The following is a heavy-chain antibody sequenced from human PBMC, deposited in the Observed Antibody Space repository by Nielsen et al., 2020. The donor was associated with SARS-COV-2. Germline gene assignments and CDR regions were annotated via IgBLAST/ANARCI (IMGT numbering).Heavy chain of an antibody. J-gene: IGHJ4*02. CDR3: ARTPDMITFGGVIELEYYFDY. CDR1: GYTFTSYG. CDR2: ISAYNGNT. Sequence: ASVKVSCKASGYTFTSYGISWVRQAPGQGLEWMGWISAYNGNTNYAQKLQGRVTMTTDTSTSTAYMELRSLRSDDTAVYYCARTPDMITFGGVIELEYYFDYWGQGTLVTVSS. V-gene: IGHV1-18*01. D-gene: IGHD3-16*02.